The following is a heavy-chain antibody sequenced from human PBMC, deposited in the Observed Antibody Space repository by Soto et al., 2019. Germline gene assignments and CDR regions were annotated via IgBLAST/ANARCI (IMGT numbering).Heavy chain of an antibody. CDR3: AKVLGPTTPPKAPSDG. CDR1: GFTFSSYA. V-gene: IGHV3-23*01. D-gene: IGHD1-7*01. J-gene: IGHJ6*02. Sequence: GGSLRLSCAASGFTFSSYAMGWVRQAPGKGLEWVSTISGSGGSTYYADSVKGRFTISRDSSKNTLFLQMNSLRAEDTAVYYCAKVLGPTTPPKAPSDGWGQGTTVTVSS. CDR2: ISGSGGST.